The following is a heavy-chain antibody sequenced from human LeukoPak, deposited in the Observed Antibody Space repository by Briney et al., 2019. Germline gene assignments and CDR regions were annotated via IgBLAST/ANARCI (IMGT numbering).Heavy chain of an antibody. V-gene: IGHV3-30*02. CDR1: GFTFSTYA. D-gene: IGHD2/OR15-2a*01. Sequence: PGGSLSLSCAASGFTFSTYAMHWVRQAPGKGLEWVAFIQFDGSSKYYADSVKGRFTISRDNSKNTLYLQMNSLRAEDTAVYYCAKGDTSWGQGTLVTVSS. CDR2: IQFDGSSK. CDR3: AKGDTS. J-gene: IGHJ4*02.